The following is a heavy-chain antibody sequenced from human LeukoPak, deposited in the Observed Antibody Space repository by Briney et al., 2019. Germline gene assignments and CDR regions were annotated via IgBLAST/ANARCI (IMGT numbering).Heavy chain of an antibody. CDR1: GDSFSSNSGA. V-gene: IGHV6-1*01. CDR2: TYHRSKWYN. CDR3: ASLGSGSPLHDY. Sequence: SQTLSLTCAISGDSFSSNSGAWNWIRQSPSRGLQWLGRTYHRSKWYNSYAVSVKSRITINPDTSKNQFSLQLNSVTPDDTAVYYCASLGSGSPLHDYWGQGTLVTVSS. D-gene: IGHD3-10*01. J-gene: IGHJ4*02.